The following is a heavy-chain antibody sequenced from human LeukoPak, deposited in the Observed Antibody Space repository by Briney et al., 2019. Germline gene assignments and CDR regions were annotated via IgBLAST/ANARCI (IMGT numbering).Heavy chain of an antibody. CDR2: ISSSSSLI. CDR1: GFTFSNYG. CDR3: ARDRGWAFDI. V-gene: IGHV3-48*02. Sequence: GGSLRLSCAASGFTFSNYGMNWVRQAPGKGLEWISYISSSSSLIYYADSVKGRFTISRDNAENSLYLQMNSLRDEDTAVYYCARDRGWAFDIWGQGTMVTVSS. J-gene: IGHJ3*02.